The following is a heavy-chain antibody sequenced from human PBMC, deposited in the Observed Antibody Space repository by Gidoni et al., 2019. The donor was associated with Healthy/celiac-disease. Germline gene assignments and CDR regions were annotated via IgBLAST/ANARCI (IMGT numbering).Heavy chain of an antibody. V-gene: IGHV1-69*06. CDR1: GGTFSSYA. Sequence: QVQLVQSGAEGKKPGSSVKVSCKASGGTFSSYAISWVRQAPGQGLEWMVGIIPIFGTANYAQKFPGRVTITAAKSTSTAYMELSSLRSEDTAVYYCARGRYSSSWYRGGFDYWGQGTLVTVSS. CDR3: ARGRYSSSWYRGGFDY. J-gene: IGHJ4*02. D-gene: IGHD6-13*01. CDR2: IIPIFGTA.